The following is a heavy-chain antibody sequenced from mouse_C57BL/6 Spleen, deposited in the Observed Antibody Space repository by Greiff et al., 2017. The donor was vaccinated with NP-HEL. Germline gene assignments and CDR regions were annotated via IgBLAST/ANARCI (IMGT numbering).Heavy chain of an antibody. CDR3: TTRWLPLFYAMDY. J-gene: IGHJ4*01. CDR2: IDPEDGDT. CDR1: GFNIKDYY. D-gene: IGHD2-3*01. V-gene: IGHV14-1*01. Sequence: VQLQQSGAELVRPGASVKLSCTASGFNIKDYYMHWVKQRPEQGLEWIGRIDPEDGDTEYAPKFQGKATMTADTSSNTAYLQLSSLTSEDTAVYYCTTRWLPLFYAMDYWGQGTSVTVSS.